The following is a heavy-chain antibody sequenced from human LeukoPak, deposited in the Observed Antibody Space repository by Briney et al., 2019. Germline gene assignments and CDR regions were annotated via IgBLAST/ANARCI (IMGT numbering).Heavy chain of an antibody. V-gene: IGHV1-2*02. D-gene: IGHD3-9*01. J-gene: IGHJ4*02. CDR1: GYTFTAYY. CDR2: INPNTGGT. Sequence: ASVKVSCKASGYTFTAYYMHWVRQAPGQGLEWMGWINPNTGGTNYAQKFKGRVTMTRDMSISTAYMELSRLRSDDTAVYYCARDNGYYDILTGYSVRRFDYWGQGTLVTVSS. CDR3: ARDNGYYDILTGYSVRRFDY.